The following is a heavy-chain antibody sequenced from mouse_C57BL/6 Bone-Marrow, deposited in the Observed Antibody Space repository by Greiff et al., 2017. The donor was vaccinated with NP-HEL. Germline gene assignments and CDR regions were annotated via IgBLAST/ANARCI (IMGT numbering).Heavy chain of an antibody. CDR1: GYSITSGYY. Sequence: EVKLEESGPGLVKPSQSLSLTCSVTGYSITSGYYWNWIRQFPGNKLEWMGYISYDGSNNYNPSLKNRISITRDTSKNQFFLKLNSVTTEDTATYYCATGSSYLAWFAYWGQGTLVTVSA. CDR3: ATGSSYLAWFAY. D-gene: IGHD1-1*01. V-gene: IGHV3-6*01. CDR2: ISYDGSN. J-gene: IGHJ3*01.